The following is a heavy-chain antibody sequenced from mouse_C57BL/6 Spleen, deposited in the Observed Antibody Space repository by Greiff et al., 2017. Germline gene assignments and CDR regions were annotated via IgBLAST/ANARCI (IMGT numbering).Heavy chain of an antibody. CDR2: INPSTGGT. CDR3: ARSELYYDYDDARDY. CDR1: GYSFTGYY. Sequence: VQLKESGPELVKPGASVKISCKASGYSFTGYYMNWVKQSPEKSLEWIGEINPSTGGTTYNQKFKAKATLTVDKSSSTAYMQLKSLTSEDSAVYYCARSELYYDYDDARDYWGQGTSVTVSS. D-gene: IGHD2-4*01. V-gene: IGHV1-42*01. J-gene: IGHJ4*01.